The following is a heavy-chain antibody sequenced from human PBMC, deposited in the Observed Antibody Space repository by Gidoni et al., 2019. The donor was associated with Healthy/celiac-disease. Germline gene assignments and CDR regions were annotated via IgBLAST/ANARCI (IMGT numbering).Heavy chain of an antibody. CDR3: ARYLEDYDSTGPKGFDY. D-gene: IGHD3-22*01. CDR2: IYPGDSDT. J-gene: IGHJ4*02. Sequence: VQLVQSGAEVKKPGESLKIPCKGSGYSFTSYWIGWVRQMPGKGLEWMGIIYPGDSDTRYSPSFQGQVTISADKSISTAYLQWSSLKASDTAMYYCARYLEDYDSTGPKGFDYWGQGTLVTVSS. V-gene: IGHV5-51*01. CDR1: GYSFTSYW.